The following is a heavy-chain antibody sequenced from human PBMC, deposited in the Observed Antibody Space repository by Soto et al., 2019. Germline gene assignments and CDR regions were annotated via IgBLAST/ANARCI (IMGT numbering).Heavy chain of an antibody. J-gene: IGHJ6*02. D-gene: IGHD5-18*01. CDR2: INAGNGNT. V-gene: IGHV1-3*01. CDR3: ARDGRPGIQLWLLYYYYGMDV. CDR1: GYTFTSYA. Sequence: ASVKVSCKASGYTFTSYAMHWVRQAPGQRLEWMGRINAGNGNTKYSQKFQGRVTITRDTSASTAYMELSSLRSEDTAVYYCARDGRPGIQLWLLYYYYGMDVWGQGTTVTVSS.